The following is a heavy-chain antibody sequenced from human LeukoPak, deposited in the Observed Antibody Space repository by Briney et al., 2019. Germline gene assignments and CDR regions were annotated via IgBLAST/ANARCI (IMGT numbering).Heavy chain of an antibody. CDR2: ISWDGDRT. CDR1: GFTFDDYA. Sequence: AGGSLRLSCAASGFTFDDYAMHWVRQAPGKGLEWVSLISWDGDRTYYADSVKGRFTISRDNSKNSLYLQMNSLRAEDTALYYCAKESRYRSGWFYYFGYWGQGTLVTVSS. V-gene: IGHV3-43D*04. D-gene: IGHD6-19*01. J-gene: IGHJ4*02. CDR3: AKESRYRSGWFYYFGY.